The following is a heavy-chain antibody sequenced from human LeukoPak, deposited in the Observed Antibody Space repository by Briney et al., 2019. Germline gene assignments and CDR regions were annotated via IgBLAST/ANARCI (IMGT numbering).Heavy chain of an antibody. Sequence: GGSLRLSCAASGFTFTNYAMTWIRQAPEKGLEWVSVISGSGGTTYYADSVKGRFTISRDNSKNTLYLQMNSLRAEDTAVYYCAKGRGGLGYFDYWGQGTLVTVSS. CDR3: AKGRGGLGYFDY. D-gene: IGHD1-26*01. CDR1: GFTFTNYA. J-gene: IGHJ4*02. V-gene: IGHV3-23*01. CDR2: ISGSGGTT.